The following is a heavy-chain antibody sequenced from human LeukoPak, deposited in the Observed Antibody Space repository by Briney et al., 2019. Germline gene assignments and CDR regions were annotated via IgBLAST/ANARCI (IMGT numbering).Heavy chain of an antibody. V-gene: IGHV4-39*07. Sequence: PSETLSLTCTVSGGSIGSSSYYWGWLRQPPGKGLEWIGSIYYSGSTYYNPSLKSRVTISADTSKNQFSLKLSSVTAADTAVYYCARSIAASPKYYFDYWGQGTLVTVSS. CDR3: ARSIAASPKYYFDY. D-gene: IGHD6-6*01. CDR2: IYYSGST. CDR1: GGSIGSSSYY. J-gene: IGHJ4*02.